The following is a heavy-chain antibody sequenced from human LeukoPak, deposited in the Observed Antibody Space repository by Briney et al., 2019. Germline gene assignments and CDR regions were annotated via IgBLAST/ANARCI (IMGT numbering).Heavy chain of an antibody. V-gene: IGHV4-4*02. D-gene: IGHD2-15*01. CDR1: GGSFSGSNW. Sequence: SETLSLTCTVSGGSFSGSNWWSWVRQPPGKGLEWIGEIYHSGSTNYNPSLKSRVTISVDKSKNQFSLKLSSVTAADTAVYYCAREGSGNFFDYWGQGTLVTVSS. CDR2: IYHSGST. CDR3: AREGSGNFFDY. J-gene: IGHJ4*02.